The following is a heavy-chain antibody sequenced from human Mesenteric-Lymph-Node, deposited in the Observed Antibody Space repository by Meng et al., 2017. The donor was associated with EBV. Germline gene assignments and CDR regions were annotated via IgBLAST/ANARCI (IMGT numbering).Heavy chain of an antibody. CDR1: GDTFRNYG. CDR2: IIPILGTT. V-gene: IGHV1-69*01. D-gene: IGHD2-2*01. Sequence: QVQLDLFGAEVKKPGSWVKFSCKTSGDTFRNYGISWVRQAPGQGLEWMGGIIPILGTTNYAQKFRDRVTVTADESTTTAYMELTSLRFDDTAVYYCANHSTRWYVLDSWGQGTLVTVPS. CDR3: ANHSTRWYVLDS. J-gene: IGHJ5*01.